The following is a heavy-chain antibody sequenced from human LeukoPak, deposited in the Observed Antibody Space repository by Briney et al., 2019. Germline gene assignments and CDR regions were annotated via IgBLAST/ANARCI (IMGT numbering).Heavy chain of an antibody. CDR1: GYSFSNSW. J-gene: IGHJ4*02. Sequence: GESLKISCKGSGYSFSNSWIGWVRQKPGKGLEWMGTIYPGDSDSRYSPSFEGQVTFSADKSISTAYLQWSSLKSSDTAMYYCARQWADVSGSYYFYWGQGTLVTVSS. V-gene: IGHV5-51*01. CDR3: ARQWADVSGSYYFY. CDR2: IYPGDSDS. D-gene: IGHD3-10*01.